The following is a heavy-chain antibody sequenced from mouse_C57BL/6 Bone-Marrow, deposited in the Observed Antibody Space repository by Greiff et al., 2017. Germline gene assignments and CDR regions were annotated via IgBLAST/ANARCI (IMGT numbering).Heavy chain of an antibody. CDR3: ARGGDGYYVDWYFDV. J-gene: IGHJ1*03. CDR1: GYTFTSYW. D-gene: IGHD2-3*01. Sequence: QVQLQQPGAELVRPGTSVKLSCKASGYTFTSYWMHWVKQRPGQGLEWIGVIDPSDSYTNYNQKFKGKATLTVDTSSSTAYMQLSRLTSEDSAVDYCARGGDGYYVDWYFDVWGKGTTGTVSS. V-gene: IGHV1-59*01. CDR2: IDPSDSYT.